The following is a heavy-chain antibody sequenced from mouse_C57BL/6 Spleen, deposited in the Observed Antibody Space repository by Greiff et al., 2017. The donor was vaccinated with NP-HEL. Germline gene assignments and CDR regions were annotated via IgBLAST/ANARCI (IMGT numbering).Heavy chain of an antibody. CDR2: IHPNSGST. Sequence: QVQLKQPGAELVKPGASVKLSCKASGYTFTSYWMHWVKQRPGQGLEWIGMIHPNSGSTNYNEKFKSKATLTVDKSSSTAYMQLSSLTSEDSAVYYCARDGSSLYYFDYWGQGTTLTVSS. CDR3: ARDGSSLYYFDY. CDR1: GYTFTSYW. V-gene: IGHV1-64*01. J-gene: IGHJ2*01. D-gene: IGHD1-1*01.